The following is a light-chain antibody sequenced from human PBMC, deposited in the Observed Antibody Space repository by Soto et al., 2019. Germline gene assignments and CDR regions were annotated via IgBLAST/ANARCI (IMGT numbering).Light chain of an antibody. CDR1: NIGSKS. CDR3: QVWDSSSDHLVV. J-gene: IGLJ2*01. Sequence: SYELTQPPSVSVAPGKTARITWGGNNIGSKSVHWYQQKPGQAPVLVIYYDSDRPSGIPERFSGSNSGNTATLTISRVEAGDEADYYCQVWDSSSDHLVVFGGGTQLNVL. V-gene: IGLV3-21*04. CDR2: YDS.